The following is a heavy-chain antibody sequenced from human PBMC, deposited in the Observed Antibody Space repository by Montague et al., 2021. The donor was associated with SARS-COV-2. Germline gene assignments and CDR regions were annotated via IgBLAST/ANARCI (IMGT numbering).Heavy chain of an antibody. D-gene: IGHD5-24*01. V-gene: IGHV4-59*01. Sequence: SETLSLTCTVSGGSISSYYWSWIRQPPGKGLEWIGYIYYSGSTNYNPSLKSRVTISVDTSKNQFSLKLSSVTAADTAVYYCARVFPRCLHFDPYFDYWGQGTLVTVSS. CDR1: GGSISSYY. CDR3: ARVFPRCLHFDPYFDY. J-gene: IGHJ4*02. CDR2: IYYSGST.